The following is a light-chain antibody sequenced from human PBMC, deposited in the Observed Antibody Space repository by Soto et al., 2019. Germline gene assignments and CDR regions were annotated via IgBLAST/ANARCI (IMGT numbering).Light chain of an antibody. J-gene: IGKJ1*01. CDR3: LQHHSYLWT. V-gene: IGKV1-17*03. Sequence: DIQMTQSPSAMSASLGDRVTITCRASQGISDSLAWFQQKPGKVPKRLIHTASSLQSGVPSRFSGTGSGTDFTLTISSLQPGDFATYYCLQHHSYLWTFGQGTKVDIK. CDR1: QGISDS. CDR2: TAS.